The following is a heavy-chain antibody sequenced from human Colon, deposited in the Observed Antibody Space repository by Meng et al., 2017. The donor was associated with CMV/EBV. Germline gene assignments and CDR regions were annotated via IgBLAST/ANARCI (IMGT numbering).Heavy chain of an antibody. J-gene: IGHJ4*02. V-gene: IGHV4-4*07. D-gene: IGHD1-26*01. CDR3: ATGSGDFDH. CDR1: GAPISNFF. CDR2: IQSDGNT. Sequence: QLRLQESGPGLVRPSEPLSLTCSVSGAPISNFFWSWIRQSAGMRLEWIGRIQSDGNTYYNPSLKSRVTVSQDTSKNQISLRLRSVTAADTAVYYCATGSGDFDHWGQGTLVTVSS.